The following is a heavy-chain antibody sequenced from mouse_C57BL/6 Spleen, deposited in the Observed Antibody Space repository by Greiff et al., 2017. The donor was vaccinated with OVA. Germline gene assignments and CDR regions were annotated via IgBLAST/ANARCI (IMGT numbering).Heavy chain of an antibody. D-gene: IGHD2-4*01. CDR1: GYTFTSYW. Sequence: VQLQQPGAELVKPGASVKLSCKASGYTFTSYWMHWVKQRPGRGLEWIGRIDPHSGGTKYNEKFKSKATLTVDKPSSTAYMQLSSLTSKDSAVYYCARFYDDYGDVGTFYFDDWGKGTTLTVAS. J-gene: IGHJ2*01. CDR2: IDPHSGGT. V-gene: IGHV1-72*01. CDR3: ARFYDDYGDVGTFYFDD.